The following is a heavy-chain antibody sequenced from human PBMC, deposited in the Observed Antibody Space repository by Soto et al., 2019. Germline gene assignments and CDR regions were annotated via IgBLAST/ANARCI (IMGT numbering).Heavy chain of an antibody. CDR1: GGTFSSYA. Sequence: ASVKVSCKASGGTFSSYAISWVRQAPGQGLEWMGGIIPIFGTANYAQKFQGRVTITADESTTTAYMELSSLRSEDTAVYYCARDHGTYYYDSSGYHRGYYYYGMDVWGQGTTVTVSS. V-gene: IGHV1-69*13. D-gene: IGHD3-22*01. J-gene: IGHJ6*02. CDR2: IIPIFGTA. CDR3: ARDHGTYYYDSSGYHRGYYYYGMDV.